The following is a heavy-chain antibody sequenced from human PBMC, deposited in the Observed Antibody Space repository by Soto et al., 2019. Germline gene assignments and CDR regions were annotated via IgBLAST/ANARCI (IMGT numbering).Heavy chain of an antibody. CDR1: GGSISSYY. V-gene: IGHV4-59*08. Sequence: QVQLQESGPGLVKPSETLSLTCTVSGGSISSYYWSWIRQPPGKGLEWIGCIYYSGSTNYNPSLKSRVNISVDTSKNQFSLKLSSVTAADTAVYYCASTINYCSGGSCYDAHFAPWGQGTLVTVSS. J-gene: IGHJ5*02. D-gene: IGHD2-15*01. CDR2: IYYSGST. CDR3: ASTINYCSGGSCYDAHFAP.